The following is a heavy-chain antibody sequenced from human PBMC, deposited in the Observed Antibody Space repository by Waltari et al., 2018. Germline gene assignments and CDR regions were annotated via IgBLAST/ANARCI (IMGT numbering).Heavy chain of an antibody. Sequence: EVQLVESGGGLVRPGGSLRLSCAASGFTLCSYSMNWVRQAPGKGLEWVSSISSSSSYIYYADSVKGRFTISRDNAKNSLYLQMNSLRAEDTAMYYCSSRHSGSSDYWGQGTLVTVSS. J-gene: IGHJ4*02. V-gene: IGHV3-21*04. CDR2: ISSSSSYI. D-gene: IGHD1-26*01. CDR1: GFTLCSYS. CDR3: SSRHSGSSDY.